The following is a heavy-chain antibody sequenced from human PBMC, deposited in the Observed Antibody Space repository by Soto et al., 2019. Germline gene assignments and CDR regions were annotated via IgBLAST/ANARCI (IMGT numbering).Heavy chain of an antibody. V-gene: IGHV3-33*01. CDR1: GFTFSSYG. CDR2: IWYDGSNK. J-gene: IGHJ4*02. CDR3: ARPNSGWYRGALDY. Sequence: GGSLRLSYAASGFTFSSYGMHWVRQAPGKGLEWVSVIWYDGSNKYYADSVKGRFTISRDNYKNTLYLQMNSLRAEDTAVYYCARPNSGWYRGALDYWGQGTLVTVSS. D-gene: IGHD6-19*01.